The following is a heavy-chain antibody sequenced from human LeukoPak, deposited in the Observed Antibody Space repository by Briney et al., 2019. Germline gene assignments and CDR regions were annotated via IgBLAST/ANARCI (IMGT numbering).Heavy chain of an antibody. CDR3: AKEGGAPYNWNGNFDY. CDR2: ISGSGGST. CDR1: GFTFSSYA. Sequence: PGGSLRLSCAASGFTFSSYAMSWVRQAPGKGLEWVSAISGSGGSTYYADSVKGRFTISRDNSKNTLYLQMNSLRAEDTAVYYCAKEGGAPYNWNGNFDYWGQGTLATVSS. J-gene: IGHJ4*02. D-gene: IGHD1-1*01. V-gene: IGHV3-23*01.